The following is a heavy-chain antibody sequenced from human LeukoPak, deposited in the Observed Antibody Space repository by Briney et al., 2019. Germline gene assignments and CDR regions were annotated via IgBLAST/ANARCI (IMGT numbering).Heavy chain of an antibody. J-gene: IGHJ6*02. Sequence: ASVKVSCKASGYTFTSYGISWVRQAPGQGLEWIGWIGAYNGNTNYAQKLQGRVTMTTDTSTSTAYMELRSLRSDDTAVYYCARDLEVRGVIPNVYGMDVWGQGTTVTVSS. CDR1: GYTFTSYG. CDR2: IGAYNGNT. D-gene: IGHD3-10*01. V-gene: IGHV1-18*01. CDR3: ARDLEVRGVIPNVYGMDV.